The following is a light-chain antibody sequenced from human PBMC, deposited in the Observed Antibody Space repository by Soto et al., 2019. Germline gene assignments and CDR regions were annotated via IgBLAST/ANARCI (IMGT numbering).Light chain of an antibody. CDR3: SSVMKSVSHVL. J-gene: IGLJ3*02. V-gene: IGLV2-14*01. CDR2: DVT. Sequence: QSALTQPASVAGSPGQSITISCTGTSSDVGGYDYVSWYQQNADKAPKLLISDVTDRASGVSHRFSGSKSGNTATLTSYWLQAEDEADYYCSSVMKSVSHVLFGGGTPLTL. CDR1: SSDVGGYDY.